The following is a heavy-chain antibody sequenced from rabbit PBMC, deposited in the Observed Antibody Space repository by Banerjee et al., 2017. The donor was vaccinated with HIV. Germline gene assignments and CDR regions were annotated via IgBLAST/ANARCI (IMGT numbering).Heavy chain of an antibody. CDR2: INTITGDT. CDR1: GFSFNNNYV. D-gene: IGHD1-1*01. Sequence: QEQLEESGGDLVKPEGSLTLTCTASGFSFNNNYVMCWVRQAPGKGLEWIACINTITGDTVYATWAKGRFTISKASWTTVTLQMTSLTAADTATYLCAGSLVDNANLWGQGTLVTDS. V-gene: IGHV1S45*01. CDR3: AGSLVDNANL. J-gene: IGHJ4*01.